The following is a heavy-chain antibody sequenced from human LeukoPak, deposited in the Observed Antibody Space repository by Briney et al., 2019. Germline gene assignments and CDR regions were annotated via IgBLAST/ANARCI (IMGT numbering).Heavy chain of an antibody. D-gene: IGHD3-22*01. CDR2: ISGSSSDT. CDR3: ARVNPISSGFYVY. CDR1: GFTFSDYY. Sequence: GGSLRLSCAASGFTFSDYYMTWIRQAPGKGLEWVPYISGSSSDTNYADSVKGRFTISRGNAKNSLYLQMNSLRAEDTAVYYCARVNPISSGFYVYWGQGTLVTVSS. J-gene: IGHJ4*02. V-gene: IGHV3-11*06.